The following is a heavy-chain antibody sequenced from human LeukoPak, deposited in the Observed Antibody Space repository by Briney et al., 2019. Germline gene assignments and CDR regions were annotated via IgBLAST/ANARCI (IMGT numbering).Heavy chain of an antibody. CDR1: GFTFSSYA. J-gene: IGHJ3*02. V-gene: IGHV3-30*04. Sequence: GGSLRLSCAASGFTFSSYAMHWVRHAPGKGLEWVAVISYDGSNKYYADSVKGRFTISRDNSKNTLYLQMNSLRADDTAVYYCARDRDTAMVHDAFDIWGQGTMVTVSS. CDR3: ARDRDTAMVHDAFDI. D-gene: IGHD5-18*01. CDR2: ISYDGSNK.